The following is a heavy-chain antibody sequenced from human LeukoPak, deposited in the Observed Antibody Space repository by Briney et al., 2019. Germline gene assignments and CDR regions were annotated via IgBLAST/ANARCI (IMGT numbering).Heavy chain of an antibody. Sequence: SETLSLTCTVSGGSISTYYWSWIRQPPGKGLEWIGYIYYSGSTKYNPSLKSRVTISVDTSNNQFSLKLSSVTAADTAVYYCARGSMTTVINYYYYGMDVWGQGTTVTVSS. V-gene: IGHV4-59*01. CDR3: ARGSMTTVINYYYYGMDV. J-gene: IGHJ6*02. CDR1: GGSISTYY. D-gene: IGHD4-11*01. CDR2: IYYSGST.